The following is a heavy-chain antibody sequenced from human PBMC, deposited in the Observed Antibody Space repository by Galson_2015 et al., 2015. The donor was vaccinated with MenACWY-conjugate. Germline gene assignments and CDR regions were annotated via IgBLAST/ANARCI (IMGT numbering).Heavy chain of an antibody. CDR2: IGAYNGDT. D-gene: IGHD5-12*01. J-gene: IGHJ4*02. Sequence: SVKVSCKASGYRFTRYGISWVRQAPGQGLEWMAWIGAYNGDTRKAQKFQDRVSMTLETSTDTVYMELTSLRADDTAMYYCARRGALYSDYEGGVDYWGQGTLVTASS. V-gene: IGHV1-18*04. CDR1: GYRFTRYG. CDR3: ARRGALYSDYEGGVDY.